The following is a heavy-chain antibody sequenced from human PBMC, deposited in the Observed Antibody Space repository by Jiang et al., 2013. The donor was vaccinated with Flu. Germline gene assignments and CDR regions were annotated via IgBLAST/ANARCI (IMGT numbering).Heavy chain of an antibody. Sequence: IYYADSVKGRFTISRDNAKNSLYLQMNSLRAEDTAVYYCAREGVAGSYYGMDVWGQGTTVTVSS. CDR2: I. V-gene: IGHV3-11*04. J-gene: IGHJ6*02. CDR3: AREGVAGSYYGMDV. D-gene: IGHD6-19*01.